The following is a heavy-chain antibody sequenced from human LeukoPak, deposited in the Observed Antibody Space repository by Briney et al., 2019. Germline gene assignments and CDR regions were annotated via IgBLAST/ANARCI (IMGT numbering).Heavy chain of an antibody. Sequence: GGSLRLSCAASGFTVSHNYMSWVRQAPGKGLEWVSIIYSGGSTFYADSVKGRFTISRDNSQNTLYLQMNSLRTEDTAVYYCARDSGAITDAFDLWGQGTMVTVSS. CDR2: IYSGGST. CDR1: GFTVSHNY. J-gene: IGHJ3*01. CDR3: ARDSGAITDAFDL. V-gene: IGHV3-66*01. D-gene: IGHD1-14*01.